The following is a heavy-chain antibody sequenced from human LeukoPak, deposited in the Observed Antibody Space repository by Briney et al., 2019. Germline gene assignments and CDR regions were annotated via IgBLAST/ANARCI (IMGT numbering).Heavy chain of an antibody. Sequence: SVKVSCKASGYTFTGYYMHWVRQAPGQGLEWMGRIIPILGIANYAQKFQGRVTITADKSTSTAYMELSSLRSEDTAVYYCAREVSGSYYSYYYYGMDVWGQGTTVTVSS. CDR2: IIPILGIA. CDR1: GYTFTGYY. V-gene: IGHV1-69*04. D-gene: IGHD1-26*01. J-gene: IGHJ6*02. CDR3: AREVSGSYYSYYYYGMDV.